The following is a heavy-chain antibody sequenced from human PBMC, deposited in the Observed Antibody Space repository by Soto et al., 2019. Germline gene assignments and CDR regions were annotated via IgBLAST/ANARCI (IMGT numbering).Heavy chain of an antibody. V-gene: IGHV1-58*01. Sequence: SGKVCFKASGLPFTSPAVQWVRQARGQRLEWIGWIVVGSGNTNYAQKFQERVTITRDMSTGTAYMELSSLRSEDTAVYYCAAVPSYSNYLGFYYYGMDVWGQGTPVTVSS. CDR3: AAVPSYSNYLGFYYYGMDV. J-gene: IGHJ6*01. D-gene: IGHD4-4*01. CDR2: IVVGSGNT. CDR1: GLPFTSPA.